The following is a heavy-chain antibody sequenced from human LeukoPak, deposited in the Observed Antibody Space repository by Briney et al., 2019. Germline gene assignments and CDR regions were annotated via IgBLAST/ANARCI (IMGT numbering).Heavy chain of an antibody. Sequence: GGSLRLSCAASGFPFIHTWMNWVRQAPGKGLEWVGRVKSKIDGEATDYSAPVRGRFTISRDDSKNTLYLQMNSLKTEDTAVYYCTTGGDFDWFDYWGQGTLVTVSS. CDR2: VKSKIDGEAT. D-gene: IGHD3-9*01. J-gene: IGHJ4*02. CDR3: TTGGDFDWFDY. V-gene: IGHV3-15*07. CDR1: GFPFIHTW.